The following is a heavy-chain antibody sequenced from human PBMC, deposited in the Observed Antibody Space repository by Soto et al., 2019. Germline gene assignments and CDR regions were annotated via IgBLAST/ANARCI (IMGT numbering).Heavy chain of an antibody. J-gene: IGHJ4*02. D-gene: IGHD5-12*01. CDR3: ARDILRGASI. CDR2: ISRSGNT. CDR1: NASLSDYY. Sequence: QVQLQEWGEGLLKPSETLSLTCGVYNASLSDYYWTWIRQPPGKGLEWIGEISRSGNTNYNPSLKSRVSMSLDESKNQFSLKLDSVTATDTAVYYCARDILRGASIWGQGTPVAVSS. V-gene: IGHV4-34*01.